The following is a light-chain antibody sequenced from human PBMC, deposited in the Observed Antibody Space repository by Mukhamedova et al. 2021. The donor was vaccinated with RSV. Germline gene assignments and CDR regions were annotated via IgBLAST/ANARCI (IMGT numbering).Light chain of an antibody. Sequence: YQNHPGKAPKLLIYEVRNRPSGVSDRFSGSKSGNTASLTISGLQAEDEADYYCTSSTTGTNLVLFGGGTTLTVL. CDR2: EVR. J-gene: IGLJ2*01. V-gene: IGLV2-14*01. CDR3: TSSTTGTNLVL.